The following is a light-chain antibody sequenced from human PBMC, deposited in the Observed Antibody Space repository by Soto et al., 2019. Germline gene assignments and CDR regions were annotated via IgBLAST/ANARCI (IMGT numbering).Light chain of an antibody. Sequence: DVVMTQSPLSLPVTFGQSASISCRSSQSLVHSDGNTYLNWFQQRPGQSPRRRIYKVSTRDSGVPARVSGRGSGNDFARKIGRVEAEEVGVDYWKQGTHWPPTTFGQGKGVELK. J-gene: IGKJ5*01. CDR1: QSLVHSDGNTY. CDR2: KVS. CDR3: KQGTHWPPTT. V-gene: IGKV2-30*02.